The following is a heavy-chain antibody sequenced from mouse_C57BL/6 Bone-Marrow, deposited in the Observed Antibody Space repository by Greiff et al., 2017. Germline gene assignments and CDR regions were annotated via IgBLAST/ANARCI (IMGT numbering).Heavy chain of an antibody. V-gene: IGHV1-26*01. CDR3: ARLGDYDSDY. CDR2: INPNYVGT. CDR1: GYTFTDYY. Sequence: VQLQQSGPELVKPGASVKISCKASGYTFTDYYMNWVKQSHGKSLDCIGDINPNYVGTSYNQKFKGKATLTVDKSSSTAYMELRSLTSEDSAVYYCARLGDYDSDYWGQGTTLTVSS. D-gene: IGHD2-4*01. J-gene: IGHJ2*01.